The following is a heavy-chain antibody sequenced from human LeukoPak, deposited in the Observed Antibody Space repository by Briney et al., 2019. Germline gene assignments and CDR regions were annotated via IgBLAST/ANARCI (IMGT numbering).Heavy chain of an antibody. D-gene: IGHD3-10*01. CDR1: GFTFRSYE. J-gene: IGHJ4*02. CDR3: ARPLWFGDTGDY. CDR2: ISSSGSTI. Sequence: PGGSLRLSCAASGFTFRSYEMNWVRQAPGKGLEWVSYISSSGSTIYYADSVKGRFTISRDSAKNSLCLQMNSLRAEDTAVYYCARPLWFGDTGDYWGQGTLVTVSS. V-gene: IGHV3-48*03.